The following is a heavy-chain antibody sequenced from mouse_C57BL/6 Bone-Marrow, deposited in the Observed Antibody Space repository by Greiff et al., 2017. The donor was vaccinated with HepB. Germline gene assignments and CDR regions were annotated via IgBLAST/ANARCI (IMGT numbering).Heavy chain of an antibody. Sequence: EVKLMESGPGLVKPSQSLSLTCSVTGYSITSGYYWNWIRQFPGNKLEWMGYISYDGSNNYNPSLNNRISITRDTSTNQFFLKLNSVTTEDTATYTCARDGSSYLSFDVGGTGTPITVSS. CDR2: ISYDGSN. CDR1: GYSITSGYY. D-gene: IGHD1-1*01. J-gene: IGHJ1*03. V-gene: IGHV3-6*01. CDR3: ARDGSSYLSFDV.